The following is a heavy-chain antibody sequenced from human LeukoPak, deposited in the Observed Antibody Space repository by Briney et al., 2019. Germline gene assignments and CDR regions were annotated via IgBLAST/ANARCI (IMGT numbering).Heavy chain of an antibody. CDR2: INHSGST. V-gene: IGHV4-34*01. CDR3: ARRARPLDY. CDR1: GGSFSGYY. Sequence: SETLSLTCAVYGGSFSGYYWSWIRQPPGKGLEWIGEINHSGSTNYNPSLKSRVTISVDTSKNQLSLKLSSVTAADTAVYYCARRARPLDYWGQGTLVTVSS. J-gene: IGHJ4*02.